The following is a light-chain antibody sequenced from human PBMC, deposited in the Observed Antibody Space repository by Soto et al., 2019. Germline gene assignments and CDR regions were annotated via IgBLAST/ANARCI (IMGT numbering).Light chain of an antibody. V-gene: IGLV2-14*03. Sequence: QSALTQPASVSGSPGQSITISCTGTSSDIGHYDYVSWYQQHPGKAPKLMMYHVTYRPPGVSNRYSGSKSGNSASLTISGLQADYEADYYCCSLTTSHTYVFGSGTKLTVL. CDR1: SSDIGHYDY. J-gene: IGLJ1*01. CDR2: HVT. CDR3: CSLTTSHTYV.